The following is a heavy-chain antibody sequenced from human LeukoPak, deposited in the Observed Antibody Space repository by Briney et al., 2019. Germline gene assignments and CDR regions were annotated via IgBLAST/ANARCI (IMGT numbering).Heavy chain of an antibody. Sequence: GGFLRLSCAASGFTFSDFYMSWIRQAPGKGLEWLSYISSSGRTIYYADSVRGRFTISRDNAKNSLYLQMNSLRAEDTAVYYCARWRGGMGLLNPPYFDYWGQGTLVTVPS. J-gene: IGHJ4*02. CDR1: GFTFSDFY. V-gene: IGHV3-11*04. D-gene: IGHD3-3*01. CDR2: ISSSGRTI. CDR3: ARWRGGMGLLNPPYFDY.